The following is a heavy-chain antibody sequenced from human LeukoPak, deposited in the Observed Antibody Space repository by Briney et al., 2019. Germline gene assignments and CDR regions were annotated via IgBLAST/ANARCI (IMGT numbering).Heavy chain of an antibody. J-gene: IGHJ1*01. V-gene: IGHV4-59*01. CDR2: FYNSGST. D-gene: IGHD6-19*01. CDR3: AGGAQWLAHDF. Sequence: SETLSLTFTVSGGTISRYYWSWIRQPPGRGLEWIGSFYNSGSTDYNPSLRSRVIISVDTSKNQLSLRLSSVTATDTAVYYCAGGAQWLAHDFWGQGTLVTVSS. CDR1: GGTISRYY.